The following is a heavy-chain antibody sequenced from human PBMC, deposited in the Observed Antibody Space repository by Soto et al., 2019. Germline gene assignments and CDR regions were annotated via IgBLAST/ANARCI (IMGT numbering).Heavy chain of an antibody. D-gene: IGHD1-26*01. Sequence: PGESLKISCKGSGYSFTSYWISWVRQLPGKGLEWMGKIDPSDSHPNYSPSFQGHVTISVDKSTNTVYLQWSSLKASDTAVYYCARQSPYTGSYYAFFDYWGQGTQVTVSS. J-gene: IGHJ4*02. V-gene: IGHV5-10-1*01. CDR1: GYSFTSYW. CDR3: ARQSPYTGSYYAFFDY. CDR2: IDPSDSHP.